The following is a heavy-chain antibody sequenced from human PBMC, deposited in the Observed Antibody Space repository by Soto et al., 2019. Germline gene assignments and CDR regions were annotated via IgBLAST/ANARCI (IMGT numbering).Heavy chain of an antibody. J-gene: IGHJ6*02. D-gene: IGHD3-3*01. CDR2: ISSSGSTI. V-gene: IGHV3-48*03. CDR3: AREFTRYDFWSGYYYPYYYYGMDV. Sequence: EVQLVESGGGLVQPGGSLRLSCAASGFTFSSYEMNWVRQAPGKGLEWVSYISSSGSTIYYADSVKGRFTISRDNAKNSLYLQMNSLRAEDTAVYYCAREFTRYDFWSGYYYPYYYYGMDVWGQGTTVTVSS. CDR1: GFTFSSYE.